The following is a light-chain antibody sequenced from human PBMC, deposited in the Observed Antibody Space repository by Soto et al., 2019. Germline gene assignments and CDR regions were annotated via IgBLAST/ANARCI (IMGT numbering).Light chain of an antibody. CDR1: QSLLYENGYTY. V-gene: IGKV2-28*01. J-gene: IGKJ2*01. CDR2: LGS. Sequence: DIVMTQSPLSLPVTPGEPASISFRSSQSLLYENGYTYFDGYVQKPGQPPQLLIYLGSHRPSGVPHRFSGSVSSTDCTLKISRLETEDVGVYYCMQALNPPSTFGQGTKLEIK. CDR3: MQALNPPST.